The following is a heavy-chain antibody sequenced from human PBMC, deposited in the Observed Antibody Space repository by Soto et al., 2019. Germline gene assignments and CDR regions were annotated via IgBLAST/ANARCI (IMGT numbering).Heavy chain of an antibody. J-gene: IGHJ6*02. V-gene: IGHV1-69*13. CDR1: GGTFSSYA. CDR2: IIPIFGTA. Sequence: SVKVSCKASGGTFSSYAISWVRQAPGQGLEWMGGIIPIFGTANYAQKFQGRVTITADESTSTACMELSSLRSEDTAVYYCARDQWDSSGWYRVHYYYGMDVWGQGTTVTVSS. D-gene: IGHD6-19*01. CDR3: ARDQWDSSGWYRVHYYYGMDV.